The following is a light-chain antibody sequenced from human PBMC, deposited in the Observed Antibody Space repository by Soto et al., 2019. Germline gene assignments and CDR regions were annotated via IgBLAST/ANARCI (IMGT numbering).Light chain of an antibody. V-gene: IGKV3-20*01. CDR1: QPVSSSH. J-gene: IGKJ2*01. Sequence: EVVLTQSPGTLSLSPGARATLSCRASQPVSSSHLAWYQQKPGQAPRLLIYGASDRATDIPDRFSGSGSGTDFTLTISRLEPEDFAVYYCQHFGSSPPKYTVGQGTKLEIK. CDR2: GAS. CDR3: QHFGSSPPKYT.